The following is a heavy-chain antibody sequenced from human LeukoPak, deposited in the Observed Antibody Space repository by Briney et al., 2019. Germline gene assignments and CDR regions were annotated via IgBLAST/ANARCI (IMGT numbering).Heavy chain of an antibody. Sequence: KPSETLSLTCTVSGGSISSYYWSWIRQPPGKGLEWIGYIYYSGSTNYNPSLESRVTISVDTSKNQFSLKLSSVTAADTAVYYCARRSLYSGSYYYFDYWGQGTLVTVSS. V-gene: IGHV4-59*08. J-gene: IGHJ4*02. CDR3: ARRSLYSGSYYYFDY. CDR2: IYYSGST. D-gene: IGHD1-26*01. CDR1: GGSISSYY.